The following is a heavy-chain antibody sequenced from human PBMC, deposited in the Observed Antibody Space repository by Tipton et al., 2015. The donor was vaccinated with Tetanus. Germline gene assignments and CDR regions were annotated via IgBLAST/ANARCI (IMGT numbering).Heavy chain of an antibody. V-gene: IGHV4-34*01. D-gene: IGHD3-3*01. CDR1: GGSISAYY. CDR2: INHSGGT. J-gene: IGHJ5*02. CDR3: ARGRADFWSGRAAWFDP. Sequence: LRLSCTVSGGSISAYYWSWIRQPPGKGLEWIGEINHSGGTNYNPSLKSRVTISLDTSKNQFSLKLSSVTAADTAVYYCARGRADFWSGRAAWFDPWGQGTLVTVSS.